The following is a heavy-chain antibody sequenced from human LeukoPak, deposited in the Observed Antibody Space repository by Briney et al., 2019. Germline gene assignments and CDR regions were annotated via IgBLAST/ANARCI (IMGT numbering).Heavy chain of an antibody. Sequence: GGSLRLSCAASRFTFSSYAMSWVRQAPGKGLEWVSTVSGSGFSIYYADSVKGRFTLSTDNSKNTLYLQMNSLRAEDTAVYYCAKDLFGGAARAYFDYWGQGTLVTVSS. D-gene: IGHD3-16*01. J-gene: IGHJ4*02. CDR3: AKDLFGGAARAYFDY. CDR2: VSGSGFSI. CDR1: RFTFSSYA. V-gene: IGHV3-23*01.